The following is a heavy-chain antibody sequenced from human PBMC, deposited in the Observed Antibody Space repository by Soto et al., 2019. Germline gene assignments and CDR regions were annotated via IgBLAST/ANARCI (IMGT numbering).Heavy chain of an antibody. J-gene: IGHJ5*02. Sequence: ASVKVSCKASGYTFTSYGISWVRQAPGQGLEWMGWISAYNGNTNYAQKLQGRVTMTTDTSTSTAYVELRSLRSDDTAVYYCARTYSYGYDNWFDPWGQGTLVTVSS. CDR1: GYTFTSYG. CDR3: ARTYSYGYDNWFDP. D-gene: IGHD5-18*01. V-gene: IGHV1-18*04. CDR2: ISAYNGNT.